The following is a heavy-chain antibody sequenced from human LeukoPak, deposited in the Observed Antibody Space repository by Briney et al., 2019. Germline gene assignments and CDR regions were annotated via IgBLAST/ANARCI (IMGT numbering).Heavy chain of an antibody. Sequence: ASVKVSCKASGYTFTGHYMHWVRQAPGQGLEWMGWINPNSGGTNYAQKFQGWVTMTRDTSISTAYMELSRLRSDDTAVYYCARGPAAMPYYYYGMDVWGQGTTVTVSS. J-gene: IGHJ6*02. CDR2: INPNSGGT. CDR1: GYTFTGHY. CDR3: ARGPAAMPYYYYGMDV. D-gene: IGHD2-2*01. V-gene: IGHV1-2*04.